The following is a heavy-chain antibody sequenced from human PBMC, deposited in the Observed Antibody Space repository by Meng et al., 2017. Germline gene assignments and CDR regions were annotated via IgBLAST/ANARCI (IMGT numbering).Heavy chain of an antibody. CDR3: ATRGNPYLDC. J-gene: IGHJ4*02. V-gene: IGHV1-18*01. Sequence: HGQLVKSGAEVKKPWASVKVSCNASAHTLSSDGFAWVRQAPGQGLEWMGWINAYNGYTDYAQKFLGRVTLTTDTSTNTGYMELRSLTSDDTAVYYCATRGNPYLDCWGQGTLVTVSS. CDR1: AHTLSSDG. CDR2: INAYNGYT.